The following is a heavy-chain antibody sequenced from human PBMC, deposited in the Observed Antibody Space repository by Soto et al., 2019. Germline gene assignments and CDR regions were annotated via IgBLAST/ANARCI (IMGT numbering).Heavy chain of an antibody. CDR1: SGSFSGYY. D-gene: IGHD3-10*01. CDR2: INHSGST. Sequence: QVQLQQWGAGLLKPSETLSLTCAVYSGSFSGYYWSWIRQPPGKGLEWIGEINHSGSTNYNPSLKSRXXMXVXXSKNQFSLKLSSVTAADTAVYYCARGTWVRSAFDLWGQGTMVTVSS. J-gene: IGHJ3*01. CDR3: ARGTWVRSAFDL. V-gene: IGHV4-34*01.